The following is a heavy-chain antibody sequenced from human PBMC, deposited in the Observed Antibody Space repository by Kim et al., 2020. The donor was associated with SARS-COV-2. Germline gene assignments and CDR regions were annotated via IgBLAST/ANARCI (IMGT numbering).Heavy chain of an antibody. Sequence: SETLSLTCAVYGGSFSGYYWSWIRQPPGKGLEWIGEINHSGSTNYNPSLKSRVTISVDTSKNQFSLKLSSVTAADTAVYYCARGGALRYFDFSYYYYGMDVWGQGTTVTVSS. CDR2: INHSGST. J-gene: IGHJ6*02. V-gene: IGHV4-34*01. D-gene: IGHD3-9*01. CDR3: ARGGALRYFDFSYYYYGMDV. CDR1: GGSFSGYY.